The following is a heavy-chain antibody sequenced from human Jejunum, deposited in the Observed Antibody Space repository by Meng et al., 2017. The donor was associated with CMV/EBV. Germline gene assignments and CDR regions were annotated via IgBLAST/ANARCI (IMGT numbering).Heavy chain of an antibody. CDR1: SLTGGYY. D-gene: IGHD4-23*01. CDR2: IHHTGDT. CDR3: ATFVYGGKWVNFDF. Sequence: SLTGGYYWAWVRQTPGRGLEWIATIHHTGDTYYAPSLKSRVTISIDTSRNQFSLDLSSVTAADTAVYFCATFVYGGKWVNFDFWGQGTLVTVSS. V-gene: IGHV4-38-2*01. J-gene: IGHJ4*02.